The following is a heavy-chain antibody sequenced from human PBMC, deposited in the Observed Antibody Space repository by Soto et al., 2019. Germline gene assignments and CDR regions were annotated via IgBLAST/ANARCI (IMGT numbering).Heavy chain of an antibody. J-gene: IGHJ4*02. CDR3: ARDPPPPDY. Sequence: QVQLVQSGAEVKKPGASVKVSCKASGYTFASYAISWMRQAPGQGLEWMGWISAYNGNTNYAQKLQGRVTMTTDTSTRTAYMELRSLRSDVTAVYYCARDPPPPDYWGQGTLVTVSS. CDR2: ISAYNGNT. V-gene: IGHV1-18*01. CDR1: GYTFASYA.